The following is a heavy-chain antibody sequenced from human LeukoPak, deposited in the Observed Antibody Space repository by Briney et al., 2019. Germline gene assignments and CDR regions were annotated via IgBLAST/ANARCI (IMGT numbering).Heavy chain of an antibody. CDR3: ATPLDYYDSSGYRQGGD. Sequence: GGSLRLSCAASGFTFSSCWMTWVRQAPGKGLEWVANIKEDGSKKNYVDSVKGRFTIFRDNAKNSLYLQMNSLRAEDTAVYYCATPLDYYDSSGYRQGGDWGQGTLVTVSS. J-gene: IGHJ4*02. CDR1: GFTFSSCW. D-gene: IGHD3-22*01. V-gene: IGHV3-7*03. CDR2: IKEDGSKK.